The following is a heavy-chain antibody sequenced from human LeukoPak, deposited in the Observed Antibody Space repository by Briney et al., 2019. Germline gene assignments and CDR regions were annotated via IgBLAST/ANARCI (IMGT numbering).Heavy chain of an antibody. CDR3: ARGQKYCSSTSCYNYMDV. CDR1: GYTFTGYY. D-gene: IGHD2-2*02. V-gene: IGHV1-2*02. J-gene: IGHJ6*03. Sequence: ASVKVSCKASGYTFTGYYMHWVRQAPGQGLEWIGWINPNSGGTNYAQKFQGRVTMTRDTSISTAYMELSRLRSDDTAVYYCARGQKYCSSTSCYNYMDVWGKGTTVTVSS. CDR2: INPNSGGT.